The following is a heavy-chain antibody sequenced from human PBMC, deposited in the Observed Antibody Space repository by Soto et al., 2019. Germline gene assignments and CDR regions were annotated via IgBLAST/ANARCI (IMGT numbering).Heavy chain of an antibody. CDR1: GFTFRSYG. CDR3: AKGGVGSTSNAFDI. Sequence: PGGSLRLSWAASGFTFRSYGMHWVRQAPAKGLEWVAVISYDGSNKYYEDSVKGRFTISRDNSKNTLYLQMNSLRAEDTGVYYCAKGGVGSTSNAFDIWGQGTMVTVSS. CDR2: ISYDGSNK. D-gene: IGHD1-26*01. V-gene: IGHV3-30*18. J-gene: IGHJ3*02.